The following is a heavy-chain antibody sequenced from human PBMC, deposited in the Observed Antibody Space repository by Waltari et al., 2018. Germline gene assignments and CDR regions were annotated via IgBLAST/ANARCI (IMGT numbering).Heavy chain of an antibody. V-gene: IGHV3-23*01. Sequence: EVQLLESGGGLVQPGGSLRLPCAASGFTFSSYAMSLVRQAPGKGLAWVSATSGSGGRTYYADSVKGRFTSSRDNSKNTLYLQMNSLRAEDTAVYYCAKGPDIVLPYDYWGQGTLVTVSS. CDR1: GFTFSSYA. J-gene: IGHJ4*02. CDR2: TSGSGGRT. D-gene: IGHD2-8*01. CDR3: AKGPDIVLPYDY.